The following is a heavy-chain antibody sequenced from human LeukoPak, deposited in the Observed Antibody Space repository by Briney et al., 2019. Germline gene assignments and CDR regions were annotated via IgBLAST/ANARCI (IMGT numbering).Heavy chain of an antibody. V-gene: IGHV3-30-3*01. J-gene: IGHJ4*02. CDR3: ARGLWFGELFEVPNDY. CDR2: ISYDGSNK. CDR1: GFTFSSYA. D-gene: IGHD3-10*01. Sequence: GGSLRLSCAASGFTFSSYAMHWVRQAPGKGLEWVAVISYDGSNKYYADSVKGRFTISRDNSKNTLYLQMNSLRAEDTAVYYCARGLWFGELFEVPNDYWGQGTLVTVSS.